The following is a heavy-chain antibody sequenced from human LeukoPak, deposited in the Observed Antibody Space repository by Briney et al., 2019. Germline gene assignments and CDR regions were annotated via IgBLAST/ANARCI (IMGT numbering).Heavy chain of an antibody. CDR1: GFTFSSYA. J-gene: IGHJ5*02. CDR3: AKVTTGFWVCDH. CDR2: ISGSGGAP. D-gene: IGHD4-17*01. Sequence: GGSLRLSCAASGFTFSSYAMSWVRQAPGKGLEWVSGISGSGGAPNYADSVKGRFTISRDSSKNTLYLQMNSLTDEDTAVYYCAKVTTGFWVCDHWGQGTLVTVSS. V-gene: IGHV3-23*01.